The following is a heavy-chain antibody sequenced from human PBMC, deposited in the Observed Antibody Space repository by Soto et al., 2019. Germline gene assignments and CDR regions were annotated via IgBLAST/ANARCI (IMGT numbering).Heavy chain of an antibody. Sequence: PSETLSLTCTVSGGSISSSSYYRGWIRQPPGKGLEWIGSIYHSGSTYYNPSLKSRVTISVDRSKNQFSLKLSSVTAADTAVYYCARRYGGNLDYWGQGTLVTVSS. CDR3: ARRYGGNLDY. J-gene: IGHJ4*02. D-gene: IGHD1-26*01. CDR1: GGSISSSSYY. V-gene: IGHV4-39*07. CDR2: IYHSGST.